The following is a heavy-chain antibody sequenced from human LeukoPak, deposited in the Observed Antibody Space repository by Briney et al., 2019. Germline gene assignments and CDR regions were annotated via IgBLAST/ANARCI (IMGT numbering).Heavy chain of an antibody. J-gene: IGHJ4*02. CDR1: GGSFSGHC. CDR3: ARDPKWAFGGLNGGDFDF. D-gene: IGHD3-16*01. Sequence: SETLSLTCAVYGGSFSGHCWSWIRQPPGKGLGWIGEINHRGTTTYNPSLKSRVTISVDTSKNQFSLKLNSVTAADTAVYYCARDPKWAFGGLNGGDFDFWGQGTLVTVSS. V-gene: IGHV4-34*01. CDR2: INHRGTT.